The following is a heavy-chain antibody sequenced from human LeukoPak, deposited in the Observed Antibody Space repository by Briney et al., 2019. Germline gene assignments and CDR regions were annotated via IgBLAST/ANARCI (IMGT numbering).Heavy chain of an antibody. V-gene: IGHV3-30*04. Sequence: PGGSLRLSCAASGFTFSSYAMHWVRQAPGKRLEWVAVISYDGSNKYYADSVKGRFTISRDNSKSTLYLQMNSLRAEDTAVYYCAKDGFDYWGQGTLVTVSS. CDR2: ISYDGSNK. CDR3: AKDGFDY. CDR1: GFTFSSYA. J-gene: IGHJ4*02.